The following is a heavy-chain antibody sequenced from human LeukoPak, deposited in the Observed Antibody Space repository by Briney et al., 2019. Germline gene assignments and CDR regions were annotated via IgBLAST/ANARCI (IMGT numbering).Heavy chain of an antibody. CDR1: GYTLTELS. V-gene: IGHV1-24*01. D-gene: IGHD3-10*01. CDR3: ATDLRPMVRPGWFDP. J-gene: IGHJ5*02. CDR2: CDPEDGET. Sequence: ASVKVSCKVSGYTLTELSMHWVRQAPGKGLEWMGGCDPEDGETSYAQKFQGRVTMTEDTSTDTAYMEMSSLRSEDTAVYYCATDLRPMVRPGWFDPWGQGTLVTVSS.